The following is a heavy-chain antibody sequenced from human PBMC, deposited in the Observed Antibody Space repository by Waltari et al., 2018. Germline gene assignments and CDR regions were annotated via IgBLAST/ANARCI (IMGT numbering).Heavy chain of an antibody. CDR2: IYWNDDK. J-gene: IGHJ5*02. Sequence: QITLKESGPTLVKPTQTLTLTCTFSGFSLSTSGVGVGWIRQPPGKALEWLALIYWNDDKRYSPSLKSRLTITKDTSKNQVVLTMTNMDPVDTATYYCAHSVYLYDFWMGVGFNWFDPWGQGTLVTVSS. CDR3: AHSVYLYDFWMGVGFNWFDP. V-gene: IGHV2-5*01. CDR1: GFSLSTSGVG. D-gene: IGHD3-3*01.